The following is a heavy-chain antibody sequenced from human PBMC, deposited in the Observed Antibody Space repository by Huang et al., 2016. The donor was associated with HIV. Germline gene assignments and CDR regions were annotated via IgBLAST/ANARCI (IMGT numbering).Heavy chain of an antibody. J-gene: IGHJ6*02. CDR3: VTKTAAMDI. CDR2: IKQDESEK. CDR1: TFTFGAYW. V-gene: IGHV3-7*01. Sequence: VESGGRLVQPGGSIRLSCVGSTFTFGAYWMSWVRQSPGKGLEWVANIKQDESEKYYVESVKGRFNISRDNAKKVLFLEMNNVRVEDTATYYCVTKTAAMDIWGQGTTVTV. D-gene: IGHD4-4*01.